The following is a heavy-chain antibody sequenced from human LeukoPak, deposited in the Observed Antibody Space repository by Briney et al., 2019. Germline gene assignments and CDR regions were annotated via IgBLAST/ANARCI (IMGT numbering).Heavy chain of an antibody. D-gene: IGHD6-19*01. V-gene: IGHV3-30*03. Sequence: GGSLRLSCAASGFTFSRYWMHWVRQAPGKGLEWVAVISYDGSNKYYADSVKGRFTISRDNSKNTLYLQMNSLRAEDTAVYYCARSAYSSGWPNDAFDIWGQGTMVTVS. J-gene: IGHJ3*02. CDR3: ARSAYSSGWPNDAFDI. CDR2: ISYDGSNK. CDR1: GFTFSRYW.